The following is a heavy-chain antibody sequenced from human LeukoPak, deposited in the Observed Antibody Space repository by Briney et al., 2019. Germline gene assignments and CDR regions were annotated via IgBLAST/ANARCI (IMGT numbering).Heavy chain of an antibody. Sequence: GGSLRLSCTASGFTFGDYAMSWVRQAPGKGLEWVGFIRSKAYGGTTEYAASVKGRFTISRDDSKSIAYLQMNSLKTEDTVVYYCTSGKISSTSEYYYYYYGMDVWGKGTTVTVSS. CDR3: TSGKISSTSEYYYYYYGMDV. J-gene: IGHJ6*04. CDR1: GFTFGDYA. D-gene: IGHD2-2*01. V-gene: IGHV3-49*04. CDR2: IRSKAYGGTT.